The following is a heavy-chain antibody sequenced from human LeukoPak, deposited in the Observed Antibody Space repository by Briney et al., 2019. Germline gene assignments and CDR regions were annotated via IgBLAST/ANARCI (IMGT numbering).Heavy chain of an antibody. CDR2: ISSSSSYI. V-gene: IGHV3-21*01. Sequence: PGGSLRLSCAASGFTFSSYSMNWVRQAPGKGLEWVSSISSSSSYIYYADSVKGRFTISRDNAKNSLYLQMNSLRAEDTAVYYCARLPSLVRDAFDIWGQGTMVTVSS. CDR3: ARLPSLVRDAFDI. J-gene: IGHJ3*02. CDR1: GFTFSSYS. D-gene: IGHD6-13*01.